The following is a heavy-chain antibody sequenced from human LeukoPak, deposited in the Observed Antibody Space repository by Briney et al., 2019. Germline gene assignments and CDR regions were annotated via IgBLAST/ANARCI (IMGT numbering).Heavy chain of an antibody. CDR2: IKQDGSEK. D-gene: IGHD3-22*01. V-gene: IGHV3-7*01. CDR3: ARVGAATYYYDSSGYTPGYFDY. CDR1: GFTFSSYW. J-gene: IGHJ4*02. Sequence: PGGSLRLSCAASGFTFSSYWMSWVRQAPGKGLEWVANIKQDGSEKYYVDSVKGRFTISRDNAKNSLYLQMNSLRAEDTAVYYCARVGAATYYYDSSGYTPGYFDYWGQGTLVTVSS.